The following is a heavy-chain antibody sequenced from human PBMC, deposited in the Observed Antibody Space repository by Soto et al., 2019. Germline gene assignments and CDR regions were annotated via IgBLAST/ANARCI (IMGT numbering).Heavy chain of an antibody. Sequence: ASVKVSCKSSGYTFNSYDINWVRQATGQGLEYLGWMNPNSGNTAYVQKFQDRVTMTWDTSITTAYMELSSLRSEDTAVYFCARGIKYGAYSRWFDPWGQGTLVTVSS. CDR2: MNPNSGNT. J-gene: IGHJ5*02. CDR1: GYTFNSYD. D-gene: IGHD4-17*01. V-gene: IGHV1-8*01. CDR3: ARGIKYGAYSRWFDP.